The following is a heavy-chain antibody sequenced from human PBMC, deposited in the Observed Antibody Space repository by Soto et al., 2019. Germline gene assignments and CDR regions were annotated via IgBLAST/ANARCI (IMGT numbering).Heavy chain of an antibody. Sequence: SETLSLTCTVSGGSISSGGYYWSWIRQNPGKGLEWIGYIYYSGSTYYNPSPKSRVTISVDTSKNQFSLKLRSVTAADTAVYYCATGYYDILTGYRPPYFDYWGQGTLVTVSS. J-gene: IGHJ4*02. D-gene: IGHD3-9*01. V-gene: IGHV4-31*03. CDR3: ATGYYDILTGYRPPYFDY. CDR2: IYYSGST. CDR1: GGSISSGGYY.